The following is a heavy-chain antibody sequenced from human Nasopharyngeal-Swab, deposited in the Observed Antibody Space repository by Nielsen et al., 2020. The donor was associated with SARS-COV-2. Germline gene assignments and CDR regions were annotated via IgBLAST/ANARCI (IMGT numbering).Heavy chain of an antibody. CDR3: GRAGSYRIDY. V-gene: IGHV3-74*01. D-gene: IGHD1-14*01. J-gene: IGHJ4*02. CDR1: GFTFSSYW. Sequence: GESLKISCVASGFTFSSYWMQWVRQPPGKGLEWVARINSYGRTKDHADSLQGRFTIARDNAKNEVYLQLNGLRDEDTAVYYCGRAGSYRIDYWGQGTLVTVSS. CDR2: INSYGRTK.